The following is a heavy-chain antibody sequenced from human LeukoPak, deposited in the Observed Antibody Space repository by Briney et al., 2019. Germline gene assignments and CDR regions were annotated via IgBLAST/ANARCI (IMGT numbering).Heavy chain of an antibody. Sequence: ASVKVSCKASGYTFTSYYMHWVRQAPGQGLEWMGMINPSGGSTTYAQKFQDRITMTRDTSTSTVYMDLSSLRSEDTAAYYCARGPYLTVAELYYYGMDVWGQGTTVTVSS. CDR3: ARGPYLTVAELYYYGMDV. V-gene: IGHV1-46*01. CDR2: INPSGGST. J-gene: IGHJ6*02. D-gene: IGHD4-17*01. CDR1: GYTFTSYY.